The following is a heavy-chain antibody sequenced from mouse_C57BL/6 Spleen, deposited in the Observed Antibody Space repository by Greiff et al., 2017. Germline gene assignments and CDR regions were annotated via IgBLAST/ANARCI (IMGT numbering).Heavy chain of an antibody. CDR2: IYPGSGNT. V-gene: IGHV1-76*01. CDR3: ARDYYGSGQFAY. D-gene: IGHD1-1*01. J-gene: IGHJ3*01. CDR1: GYTFTDYY. Sequence: QVQLKESGAELVRPGASVKLSCKASGYTFTDYYINWVKQRPGQGLEWIARIYPGSGNTNYNEKFKGKATLTADKSSSTAYMQLSSLTSEDSAVYFCARDYYGSGQFAYWGQGTLVTVSA.